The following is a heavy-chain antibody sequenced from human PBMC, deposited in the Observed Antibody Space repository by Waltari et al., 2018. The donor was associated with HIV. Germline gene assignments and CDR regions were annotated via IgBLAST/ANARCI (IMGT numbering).Heavy chain of an antibody. Sequence: EVQLVESGGGLVQPGGSLRLSCAPSGYTFCGPTIIWVRQAPGKGLEWLSYISSSSRTIYYADSVEGRFTVSRDNARNSAYLQMNSLKVEDTAVYYCAREFGTIDNFDYWGQGTLVSVSS. CDR1: GYTFCGPT. CDR3: AREFGTIDNFDY. D-gene: IGHD3-16*01. J-gene: IGHJ4*01. CDR2: ISSSSRTI. V-gene: IGHV3-48*01.